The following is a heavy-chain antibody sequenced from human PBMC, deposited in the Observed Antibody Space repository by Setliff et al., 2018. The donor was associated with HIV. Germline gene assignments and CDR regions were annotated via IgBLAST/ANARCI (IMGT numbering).Heavy chain of an antibody. D-gene: IGHD6-19*01. CDR2: LFYNGNT. CDR1: GGSISNNSYY. Sequence: ETLSLTCTVSGGSISNNSYYWGWVRQPPGKGLELIGNLFYNGNTYYNPSLKSRVTISVDTSKNQFSLKLSSVTAADTAIYFCARQFRYPNRAVAGVDYWGQGTLVTVS. J-gene: IGHJ4*02. CDR3: ARQFRYPNRAVAGVDY. V-gene: IGHV4-39*01.